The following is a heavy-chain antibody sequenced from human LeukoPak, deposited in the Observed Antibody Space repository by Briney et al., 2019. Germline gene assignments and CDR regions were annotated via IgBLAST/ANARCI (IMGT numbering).Heavy chain of an antibody. CDR3: TREARYCSSTSCSD. Sequence: GGSLRLSXAASGFTVSSNYMSWVRQAPGKGLEWVSVIYSGGSTYYADSVKGRFTISRDNSKNTLYLQMNSLRAEDTAVYYCTREARYCSSTSCSDWGQGTLVTVSS. V-gene: IGHV3-66*02. J-gene: IGHJ4*02. D-gene: IGHD2-2*01. CDR1: GFTVSSNY. CDR2: IYSGGST.